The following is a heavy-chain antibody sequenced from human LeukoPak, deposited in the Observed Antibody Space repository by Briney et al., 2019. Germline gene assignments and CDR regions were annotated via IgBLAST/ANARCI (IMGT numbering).Heavy chain of an antibody. CDR2: INWNGGST. Sequence: GGSLRLSCAVSGFTSDDYGMSWVRQGPGKGLEWVSSINWNGGSTSYADSVKGRFTISRDNAKNSLYLQMNSLRAEDTALYYCAREGDSYLPFDYWGQGTLVTVSS. V-gene: IGHV3-20*04. D-gene: IGHD2/OR15-2a*01. CDR3: AREGDSYLPFDY. J-gene: IGHJ4*02. CDR1: GFTSDDYG.